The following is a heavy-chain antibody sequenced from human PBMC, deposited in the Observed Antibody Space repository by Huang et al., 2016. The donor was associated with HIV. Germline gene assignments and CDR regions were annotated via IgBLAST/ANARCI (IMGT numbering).Heavy chain of an antibody. CDR3: ATSTPDVGAGVLRSAFDI. J-gene: IGHJ3*02. D-gene: IGHD2-15*01. CDR1: GYTVSELS. Sequence: QVQLVESGAELKKPGASVRVSCKVPGYTVSELSLHSVRQAPEKGLEWMGGFEPEEGETSYAQGLQGRVTMTEETSPDTAYMELSSLRPEDTAVYYCATSTPDVGAGVLRSAFDIWGQGTMVTVSS. V-gene: IGHV1-24*01. CDR2: FEPEEGET.